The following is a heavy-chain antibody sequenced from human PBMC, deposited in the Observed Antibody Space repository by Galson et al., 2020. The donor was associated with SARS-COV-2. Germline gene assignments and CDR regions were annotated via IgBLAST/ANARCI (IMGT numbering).Heavy chain of an antibody. J-gene: IGHJ6*02. CDR2: IYISGST. CDR1: GGSVSGGSQY. V-gene: IGHV4-61*02. D-gene: IGHD2-2*01. CDR3: VRISSWDYYYYGMDV. Sequence: SETLSLTCNVSGGSVSGGSQYWSWIRQPAGKGLEWIGRIYISGSTNYNPSLKSRVTISLDTSKNQFSLKVTSVTAADTAVYYCVRISSWDYYYYGMDVWGQGTTVTVSS.